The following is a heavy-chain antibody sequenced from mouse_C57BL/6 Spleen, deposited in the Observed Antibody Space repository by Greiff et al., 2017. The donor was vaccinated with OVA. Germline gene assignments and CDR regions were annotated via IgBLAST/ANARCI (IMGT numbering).Heavy chain of an antibody. D-gene: IGHD1-1*01. CDR1: GYTFTSYW. CDR2: IDPSDSYT. Sequence: VQLQQPGAELVKPGASVKLSCKASGYTFTSYWMQWVKQRPGQGLEWIGEIDPSDSYTNYNQKFKGKATLTVDTSSSTAYMQLSSLTSEDSAVYYCARWGTTVVATKSFDYWGQGTTLTVSS. V-gene: IGHV1-50*01. CDR3: ARWGTTVVATKSFDY. J-gene: IGHJ2*01.